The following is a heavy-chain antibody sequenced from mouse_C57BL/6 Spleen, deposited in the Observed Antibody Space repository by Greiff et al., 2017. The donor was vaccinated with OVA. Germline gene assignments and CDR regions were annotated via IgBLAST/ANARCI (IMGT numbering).Heavy chain of an antibody. J-gene: IGHJ3*01. D-gene: IGHD2-3*01. V-gene: IGHV1-81*01. CDR2: IYPRSGNT. CDR1: GYTFTSYG. CDR3: ARGDGYPWFAY. Sequence: VQLQQSGAELARPGASVTLSCKASGYTFTSYGISWVKQRTGQGLEWIGEIYPRSGNTYYNEKFKGKATLTADKSSSTAYMELRSLTSEDSAVYYCARGDGYPWFAYWGQGTLVTVSA.